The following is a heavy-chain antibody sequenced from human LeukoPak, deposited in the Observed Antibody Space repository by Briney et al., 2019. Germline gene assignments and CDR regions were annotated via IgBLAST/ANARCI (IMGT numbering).Heavy chain of an antibody. V-gene: IGHV3-74*01. D-gene: IGHD6-19*01. Sequence: GGSLRLSCAASGFTFSTYWMHWVRQAPGKGLVWVSRINSDGSSTSYADSVKGRFTISRDNAKNTLYLQMNSLRAEDTAVYYCARETGGAVEKARGAFDIWGQGTMVTVSS. J-gene: IGHJ3*02. CDR3: ARETGGAVEKARGAFDI. CDR1: GFTFSTYW. CDR2: INSDGSST.